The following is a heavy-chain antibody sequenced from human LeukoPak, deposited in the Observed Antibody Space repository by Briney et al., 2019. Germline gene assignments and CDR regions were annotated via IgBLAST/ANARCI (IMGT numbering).Heavy chain of an antibody. D-gene: IGHD4-17*01. CDR2: IGQDGSEK. CDR3: ARGALYQYYLDYWG. J-gene: IGHJ4*02. CDR1: GFTFSSYW. V-gene: IGHV3-7*01. Sequence: PGGSLRLSCAASGFTFSSYWMSWVRQAPGKRLEWVANIGQDGSEKYYVDSVKGRFTISRDNAENSLHLQMNSLRAEDTAVYYCARGALYQYYLDYWGWGQGTLVTVSS.